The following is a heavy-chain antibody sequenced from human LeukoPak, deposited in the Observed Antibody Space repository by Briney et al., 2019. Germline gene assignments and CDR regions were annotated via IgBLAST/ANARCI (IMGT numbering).Heavy chain of an antibody. V-gene: IGHV5-51*01. CDR1: GYSFNNYW. D-gene: IGHD5-24*01. Sequence: GESLKISCKGLGYSFNNYWNAWVRQGPGKGLEWMGIIYPGGSETRYDPSFQGQVTISADSSTSTAYLQWSSLRASDTAMYYCARASRDGYNQNFDHWGQGTLVTVSS. CDR3: ARASRDGYNQNFDH. J-gene: IGHJ4*02. CDR2: IYPGGSET.